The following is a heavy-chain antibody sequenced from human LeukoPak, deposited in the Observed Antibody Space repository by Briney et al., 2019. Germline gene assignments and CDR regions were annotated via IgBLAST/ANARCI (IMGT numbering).Heavy chain of an antibody. D-gene: IGHD3-10*01. V-gene: IGHV3-48*01. J-gene: IGHJ4*02. CDR1: GFTFSSYS. CDR3: ARVDYYGSGSIDY. CDR2: ISSSSSTI. Sequence: PGGSLRLSCAASGFTFSSYSMNWVRQAPGKGLEWVSYISSSSSTIYYADSVKGRFTISRDNAKNSLYLQMNSLRAEDTAVYYCARVDYYGSGSIDYWGQGTLVTVSS.